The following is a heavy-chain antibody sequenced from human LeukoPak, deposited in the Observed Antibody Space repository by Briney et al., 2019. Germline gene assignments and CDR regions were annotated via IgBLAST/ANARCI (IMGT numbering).Heavy chain of an antibody. D-gene: IGHD3-16*02. CDR3: ARDYRPYYYYMDV. J-gene: IGHJ6*03. CDR2: ISAYNGNT. CDR1: GYTFSGYY. V-gene: IGHV1-18*04. Sequence: ASVKVSCKASGYTFSGYYMHWVRQAPGQGLEWMGWISAYNGNTNYAQKLQGRVTMTTDTSTSTAYMELRSLRSDDTAVYYCARDYRPYYYYMDVWGKGTTVTVSS.